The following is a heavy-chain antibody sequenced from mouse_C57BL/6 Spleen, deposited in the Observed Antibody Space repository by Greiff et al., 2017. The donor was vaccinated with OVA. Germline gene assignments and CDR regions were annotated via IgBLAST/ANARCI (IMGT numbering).Heavy chain of an antibody. CDR2: ISYDGSN. Sequence: EVQLQESGPGLVKPSQSLSLTCSVTGYSITSGYYWNWIRQFPGNKLEWMGYISYDGSNNYNPSLKNRISITRDTSKNQFFLKLNSVTTEDTATYYCARDRYYGSRGGFDYWGQGTTLTVSS. J-gene: IGHJ2*01. CDR3: ARDRYYGSRGGFDY. V-gene: IGHV3-6*01. D-gene: IGHD1-1*01. CDR1: GYSITSGYY.